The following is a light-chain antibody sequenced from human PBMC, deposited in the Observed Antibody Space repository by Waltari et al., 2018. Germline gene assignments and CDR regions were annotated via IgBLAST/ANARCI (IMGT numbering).Light chain of an antibody. Sequence: SYVLTQPPSVSVAPGQTARITFGGNHIGSNRVNWYQPRPGHAPVLVVYEDNHRPSGIPERFSGSNSGNTATLTISRVEAGDEADYYCQVWDSSSDHVVFGGGTKLTV. CDR3: QVWDSSSDHVV. V-gene: IGLV3-21*02. CDR1: HIGSNR. CDR2: EDN. J-gene: IGLJ2*01.